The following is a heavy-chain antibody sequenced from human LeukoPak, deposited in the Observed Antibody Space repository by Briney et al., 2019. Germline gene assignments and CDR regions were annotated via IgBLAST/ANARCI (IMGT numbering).Heavy chain of an antibody. CDR1: GGSFSGYY. CDR2: INHSGST. J-gene: IGHJ4*02. Sequence: SETLSLTCAVYGGSFSGYYWSWIRQPPGKGLEWIGEINHSGSTNYNPSLKSRVTISVDTSKNQFSLKLSSVTAEDTAVYYCARITSSCDSWGQATLVTVSS. V-gene: IGHV4-34*01. CDR3: ARITSSCDS. D-gene: IGHD6-13*01.